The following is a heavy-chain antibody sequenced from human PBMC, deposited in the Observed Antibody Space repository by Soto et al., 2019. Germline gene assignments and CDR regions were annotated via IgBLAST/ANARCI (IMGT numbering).Heavy chain of an antibody. CDR2: INPNSGGT. J-gene: IGHJ6*02. Sequence: GASVKVSCKASGYTFTGYYMHWVRQAPGQGLEWMGWINPNSGGTNYAQKFQGWVTMTRDTSISTAYMELSRLRSDDTAVYYCARVGGEKDYYDSSGYLPYYYYYGMDVWGQGTTVTVSS. CDR3: ARVGGEKDYYDSSGYLPYYYYYGMDV. D-gene: IGHD3-22*01. V-gene: IGHV1-2*04. CDR1: GYTFTGYY.